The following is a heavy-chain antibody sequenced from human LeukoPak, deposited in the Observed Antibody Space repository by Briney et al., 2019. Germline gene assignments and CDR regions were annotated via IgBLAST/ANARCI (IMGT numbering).Heavy chain of an antibody. D-gene: IGHD6-6*01. J-gene: IGHJ4*02. CDR2: ISYDGSNK. CDR3: ARAGRIAARPSDY. V-gene: IGHV3-30-3*01. Sequence: GGSLRLSCAASGFTFSSYAMHWVRQAPGKGLEWVAVISYDGSNKYYADSVKGRFTISRDNSKNTLYLQMNSLRAEDTAVYYCARAGRIAARPSDYWGQGTLVTVSS. CDR1: GFTFSSYA.